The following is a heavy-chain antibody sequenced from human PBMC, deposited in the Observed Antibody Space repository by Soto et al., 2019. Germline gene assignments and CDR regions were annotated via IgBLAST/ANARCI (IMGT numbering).Heavy chain of an antibody. J-gene: IGHJ4*02. Sequence: SQTLSLTCAISRDSVSSNTAAWNWIRSSPSRGLEWLGRTYYGSNWRDDYAVSVKSRITVRLDTSKNHFSLQLNSVTPDDTAVYYCARGVAGSGFDLWGQGTLVTVSS. V-gene: IGHV6-1*01. D-gene: IGHD6-19*01. CDR2: TYYGSNWRD. CDR3: ARGVAGSGFDL. CDR1: RDSVSSNTAA.